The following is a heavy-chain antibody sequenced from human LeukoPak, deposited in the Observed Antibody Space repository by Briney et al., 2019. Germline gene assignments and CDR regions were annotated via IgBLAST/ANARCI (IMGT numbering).Heavy chain of an antibody. Sequence: GASVKVSCKASGYTFTGYYMHWVRQAPGQGLEWMGWINPNSGGTNYAQKFQGRVTMTRDTSISTAYMGLSRLRSDDTAVYYCARTEYYYDSSGYLDYWGQGTLVTVSS. CDR1: GYTFTGYY. CDR3: ARTEYYYDSSGYLDY. D-gene: IGHD3-22*01. J-gene: IGHJ4*02. CDR2: INPNSGGT. V-gene: IGHV1-2*02.